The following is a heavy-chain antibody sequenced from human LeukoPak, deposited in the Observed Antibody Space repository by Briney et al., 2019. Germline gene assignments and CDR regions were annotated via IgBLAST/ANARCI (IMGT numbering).Heavy chain of an antibody. CDR2: INPNSGGT. J-gene: IGHJ4*02. V-gene: IGHV1-2*02. D-gene: IGHD3-3*01. Sequence: ASVKVSCKASGYTFTSYGISWVRQAPGQGLEWMGWINPNSGGTNYAQTFQGRVTMTRDTSISTAYMELSRLRSDDTAVYYCARGLDKYDYWSGYFLAYWGQGTLVTVSS. CDR3: ARGLDKYDYWSGYFLAY. CDR1: GYTFTSYG.